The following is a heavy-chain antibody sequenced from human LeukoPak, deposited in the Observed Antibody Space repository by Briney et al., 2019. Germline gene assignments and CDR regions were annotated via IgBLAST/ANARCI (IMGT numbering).Heavy chain of an antibody. CDR1: GFTFSSYW. V-gene: IGHV3-74*01. D-gene: IGHD2-8*01. CDR2: INSDGSNT. J-gene: IGHJ5*02. Sequence: GGSLRLSCAASGFTFSSYWMEWVRQAPGKGLVWVSRINSDGSNTTYADSVKGRFTISRDNGKKTLYLQMNSLRAEDTAVYYCARGVYGPLFDPWGQGTLVTVSS. CDR3: ARGVYGPLFDP.